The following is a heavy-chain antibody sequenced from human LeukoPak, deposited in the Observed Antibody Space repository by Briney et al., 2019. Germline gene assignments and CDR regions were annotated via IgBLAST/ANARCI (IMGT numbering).Heavy chain of an antibody. Sequence: GGSLRLSCAASGFTFSDFYMSWIRQAPGKGLEWVSYISSRANSLKYADSVEGRFTISRDNAKNSLYLQMNSLRAEDTAVYYCARGGKYRFDPWGQGTLVTVSS. CDR2: ISSRANSL. CDR3: ARGGKYRFDP. D-gene: IGHD2-2*02. CDR1: GFTFSDFY. J-gene: IGHJ5*02. V-gene: IGHV3-11*04.